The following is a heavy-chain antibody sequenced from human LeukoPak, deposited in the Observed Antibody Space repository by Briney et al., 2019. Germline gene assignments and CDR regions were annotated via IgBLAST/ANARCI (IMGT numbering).Heavy chain of an antibody. CDR3: AKGGYCSSTSCYTVYYYYYMDV. Sequence: GGSLRLSCAASGFTFSSYGMHWVRQAPGKGLEWVAFIRYDGSNKYYADSVKGRFTVSRDNSKNTLYLQMNSLRAEDTAVYYCAKGGYCSSTSCYTVYYYYYMDVWGKGTTVTVSS. CDR2: IRYDGSNK. V-gene: IGHV3-30*02. D-gene: IGHD2-2*02. J-gene: IGHJ6*03. CDR1: GFTFSSYG.